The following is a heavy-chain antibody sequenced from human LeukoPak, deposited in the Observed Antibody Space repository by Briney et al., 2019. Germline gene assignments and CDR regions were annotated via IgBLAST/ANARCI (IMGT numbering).Heavy chain of an antibody. Sequence: GGSLRLSCAASGFTFSSHSMNWVRQAPGKGLEWVSSISSSSSYIYYADSVKGRFTISRDNAKNSLYLQMNSLRAEDTAVYYCARMGDYGSGIIDYWGQGTLVTVSS. J-gene: IGHJ4*02. CDR3: ARMGDYGSGIIDY. V-gene: IGHV3-21*01. D-gene: IGHD3-10*01. CDR2: ISSSSSYI. CDR1: GFTFSSHS.